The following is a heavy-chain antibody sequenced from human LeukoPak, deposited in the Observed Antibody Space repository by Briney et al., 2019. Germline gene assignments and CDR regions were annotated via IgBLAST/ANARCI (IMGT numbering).Heavy chain of an antibody. J-gene: IGHJ5*02. D-gene: IGHD6-19*01. CDR2: IHYSGST. V-gene: IGHV4-39*07. CDR1: GGSISSSSYY. CDR3: ATSGDSSGWYGWFDP. Sequence: PSETLSLTCTVSGGSISSSSYYWGWIRQPPGKGLEWIGSIHYSGSTYYNPSLKSRVTISVDTSKNQFSLKLSSVTAADTAVYYCATSGDSSGWYGWFDPWGQGTLVTVSS.